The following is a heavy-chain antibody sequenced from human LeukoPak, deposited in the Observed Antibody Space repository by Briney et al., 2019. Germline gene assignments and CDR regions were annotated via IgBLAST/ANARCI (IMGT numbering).Heavy chain of an antibody. J-gene: IGHJ6*03. V-gene: IGHV1-8*01. CDR2: MNPNSGNT. D-gene: IGHD4-17*01. CDR3: ARIAVTTWGYYYYYMDV. CDR1: GYTFTSYD. Sequence: ASVKVSCKASGYTFTSYDINWLRQATGQGLEWMGWMNPNSGNTGYAQKFQGRVTMTRNTSISTAYMELSSLRSEDTAVYYCARIAVTTWGYYYYYMDVWGKGTTVTISS.